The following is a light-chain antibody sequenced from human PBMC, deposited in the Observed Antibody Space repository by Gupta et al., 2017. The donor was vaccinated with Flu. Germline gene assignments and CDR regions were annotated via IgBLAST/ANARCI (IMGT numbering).Light chain of an antibody. V-gene: IGLV2-14*03. J-gene: IGLJ2*01. CDR3: SAYSRTHALL. CDR1: SSDIGGYNF. CDR2: DVN. Sequence: SITISCIGSSSDIGGYNFVSWYQQHPGKAPKLVIYDVNNRPSGMSDRFSGSKSGNTASLTISGLQPEDEADYYCSAYSRTHALLFGGGTKLTVL.